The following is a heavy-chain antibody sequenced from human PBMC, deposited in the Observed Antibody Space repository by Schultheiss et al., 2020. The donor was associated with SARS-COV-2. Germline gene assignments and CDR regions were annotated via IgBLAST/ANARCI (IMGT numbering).Heavy chain of an antibody. V-gene: IGHV4-59*12. J-gene: IGHJ5*02. D-gene: IGHD2-2*02. Sequence: SETLSLTCTVSGGSISSYYWSWIRQPPGKGLEWIGYIYYSGSTNYNPSLKSRVTISVDTSKNQFSLQLNSVTPEDTAVYYCAREGGVCSSTSCYIGPLWFDPWGQGTLVTVSS. CDR2: IYYSGST. CDR1: GGSISSYY. CDR3: AREGGVCSSTSCYIGPLWFDP.